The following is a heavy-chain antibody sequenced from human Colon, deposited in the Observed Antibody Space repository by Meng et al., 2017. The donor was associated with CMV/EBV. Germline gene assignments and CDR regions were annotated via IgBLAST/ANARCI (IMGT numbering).Heavy chain of an antibody. J-gene: IGHJ6*02. V-gene: IGHV3-7*01. D-gene: IGHD1-14*01. CDR1: GFVFSSFW. Sequence: GGSLRLSCAASGFVFSSFWMTWVRQAPGKGLEWVATIKQPGREKFYADSVKGRFTISRDNAKNSVFLQMNSLRNEDTGVYYCARDLTTDYNYYYGMDVWGHGTTVTVSS. CDR3: ARDLTTDYNYYYGMDV. CDR2: IKQPGREK.